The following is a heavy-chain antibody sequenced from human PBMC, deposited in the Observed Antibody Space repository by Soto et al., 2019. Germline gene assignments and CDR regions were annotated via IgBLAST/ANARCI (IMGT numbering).Heavy chain of an antibody. J-gene: IGHJ3*02. D-gene: IGHD1-26*01. CDR1: GGSVSSGSYY. Sequence: SETLSLTCTVSGGSVSSGSYYRSWIRQPPGKGLEWIGYIYYSGSTNYNPSLKSRVTISVDTSKNQFSLKLSSVTAADTAVYYCAREGGSSYAFDIWGQGTMVTVSS. V-gene: IGHV4-61*01. CDR2: IYYSGST. CDR3: AREGGSSYAFDI.